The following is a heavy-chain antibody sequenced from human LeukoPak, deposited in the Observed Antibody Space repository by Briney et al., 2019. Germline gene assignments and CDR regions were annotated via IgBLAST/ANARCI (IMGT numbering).Heavy chain of an antibody. V-gene: IGHV4-38-2*02. D-gene: IGHD3-22*01. J-gene: IGHJ4*02. Sequence: PSETLSLTCTVSGYSIISDYFWGWIRQPPGKGLEWIGTIYHSGSTYYSPSLKSRVTVSVDTSKNEFSLKLSSVTAADTAVYFCARGIVGSRDSYFRYYFDHWGQGTLVTVSS. CDR2: IYHSGST. CDR1: GYSIISDYF. CDR3: ARGIVGSRDSYFRYYFDH.